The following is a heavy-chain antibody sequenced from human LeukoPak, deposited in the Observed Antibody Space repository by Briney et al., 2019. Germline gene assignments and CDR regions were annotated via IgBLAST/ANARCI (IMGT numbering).Heavy chain of an antibody. J-gene: IGHJ6*02. CDR3: ARGGLLWFGAPSYGMDV. Sequence: SETLSLTCAVSGGSISSGDYSWSRIRQPPGKGPEWMGYIFHTGSTYYNPSLKSRVTISLDMSTNQFSLRLSSVTAADTAVYYCARGGLLWFGAPSYGMDVWGQGTTVTVSS. CDR1: GGSISSGDYS. D-gene: IGHD3-10*01. V-gene: IGHV4-30-2*01. CDR2: IFHTGST.